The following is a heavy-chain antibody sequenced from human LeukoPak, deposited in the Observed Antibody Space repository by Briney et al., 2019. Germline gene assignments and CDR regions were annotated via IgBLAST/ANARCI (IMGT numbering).Heavy chain of an antibody. CDR1: GFTFSSYG. D-gene: IGHD3-22*01. V-gene: IGHV3-23*01. CDR2: ISGSGGST. CDR3: ARDWSSGYWGYFDY. J-gene: IGHJ4*02. Sequence: GGSLRLSCAASGFTFSSYGMSWVRQAPGKGLEWVSAISGSGGSTYYADSAKGRFTISRDNAKNTLYLQMNSLRAEDTAVYYCARDWSSGYWGYFDYWGQGTLVTVSS.